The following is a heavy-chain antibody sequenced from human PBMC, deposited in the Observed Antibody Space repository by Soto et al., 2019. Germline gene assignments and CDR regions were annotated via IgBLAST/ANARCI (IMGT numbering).Heavy chain of an antibody. D-gene: IGHD3-10*01. J-gene: IGHJ4*02. V-gene: IGHV3-23*01. CDR3: AKSYGSGRGYFDY. CDR2: ISGSGGST. CDR1: GFTFSSYA. Sequence: GGSLRLSCAASGFTFSSYAMSWVRQAPGKGLEWVSAISGSGGSTYYADSVKGRFTISRDNSKNTLYLQMNSLRAEDTAVYHCAKSYGSGRGYFDYWGQGTQVTVSS.